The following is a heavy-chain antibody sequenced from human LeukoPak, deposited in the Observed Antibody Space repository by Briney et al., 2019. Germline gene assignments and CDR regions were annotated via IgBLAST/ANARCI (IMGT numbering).Heavy chain of an antibody. Sequence: PGGSLRLSCAASEFTFSSYNMDWVRQAPGKGLEWLSYISATGTTIYYADSVKGRFTISRDNAKNSLYLQMTSLRAEDTALYYCARGRRYFDWLVDYFDFWGQGTLVTVSS. CDR1: EFTFSSYN. V-gene: IGHV3-48*01. CDR2: ISATGTTI. D-gene: IGHD3-9*01. CDR3: ARGRRYFDWLVDYFDF. J-gene: IGHJ4*02.